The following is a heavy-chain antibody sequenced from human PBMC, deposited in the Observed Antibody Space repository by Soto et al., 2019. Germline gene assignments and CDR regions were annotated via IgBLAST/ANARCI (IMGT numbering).Heavy chain of an antibody. V-gene: IGHV1-2*02. J-gene: IGHJ4*02. Sequence: GASVKVSCKASGYTFTDYYMHWVRQAPGQGLEWMGWINPNSGGTNYAQKFQGRVTMTRDTSISTAYMELSRLRSDDTAVYYCARVNVVLVVATREYYFDYWGQGTLVTVS. CDR2: INPNSGGT. D-gene: IGHD2-15*01. CDR3: ARVNVVLVVATREYYFDY. CDR1: GYTFTDYY.